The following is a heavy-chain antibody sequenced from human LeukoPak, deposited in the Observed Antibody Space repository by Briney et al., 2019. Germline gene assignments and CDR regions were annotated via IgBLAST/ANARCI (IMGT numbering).Heavy chain of an antibody. D-gene: IGHD3-22*01. CDR3: AREKYYYDSSTLSDY. J-gene: IGHJ4*02. CDR1: GFTFSDHY. CDR2: TRNKANSYTT. V-gene: IGHV3-72*01. Sequence: GGSLRLSCAASGFTFSDHYMDWVRQAPGKGLEWVGRTRNKANSYTTEYAASVKGRFTISRDDSKSSLYLQMNSLKTEDTAVYYCAREKYYYDSSTLSDYWGQGTLVTVSS.